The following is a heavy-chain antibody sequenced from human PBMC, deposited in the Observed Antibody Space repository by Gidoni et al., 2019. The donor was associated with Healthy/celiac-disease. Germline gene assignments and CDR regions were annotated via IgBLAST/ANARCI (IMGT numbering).Heavy chain of an antibody. D-gene: IGHD1-7*01. J-gene: IGHJ6*02. Sequence: EVQLVQSGAEVTKPGESLKISCKGSGYSFTSYWIGWVRQMPGKGLEWMGIIYPGDSDTRYSPSFQGQVTISADKSISTAYLQWSSLKASDTAMYYCASSSGTTFPHYGMDVWGQGTTVTVSS. CDR1: GYSFTSYW. CDR2: IYPGDSDT. CDR3: ASSSGTTFPHYGMDV. V-gene: IGHV5-51*03.